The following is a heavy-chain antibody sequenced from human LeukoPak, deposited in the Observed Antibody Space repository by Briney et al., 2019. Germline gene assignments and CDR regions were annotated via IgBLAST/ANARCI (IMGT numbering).Heavy chain of an antibody. CDR3: AREQGRFGELTYYYYYGMDV. D-gene: IGHD3-10*01. V-gene: IGHV1-46*01. CDR1: GYTFTSYA. CDR2: INPSGGST. J-gene: IGHJ6*02. Sequence: ASVKVSCKASGYTFTSYAMNWVRQAPGQGLEWMGIINPSGGSTSYAQKFQGRVTMTRDTSTSTVYMELSSLRSEDTAVYYCAREQGRFGELTYYYYYGMDVWGQGTTVTVSS.